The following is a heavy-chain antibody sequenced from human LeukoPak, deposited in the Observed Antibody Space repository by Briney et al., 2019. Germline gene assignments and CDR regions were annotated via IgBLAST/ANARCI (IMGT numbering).Heavy chain of an antibody. J-gene: IGHJ4*02. D-gene: IGHD3-10*01. CDR1: GFTFSSYS. V-gene: IGHV3-21*01. CDR3: ARDTRGGDHFDY. Sequence: PGGSLRLSCAASGFTFSSYSMNWVRQAPGKGLEWVSSISSSSSYIYYADSVKGRFTISRDNAKNSLYLQMNSLRAEDTAVYYCARDTRGGDHFDYWGQGTLVTVSS. CDR2: ISSSSSYI.